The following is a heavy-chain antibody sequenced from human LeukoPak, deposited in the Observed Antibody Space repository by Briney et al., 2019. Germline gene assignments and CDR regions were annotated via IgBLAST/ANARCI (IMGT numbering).Heavy chain of an antibody. D-gene: IGHD3-16*02. J-gene: IGHJ4*02. Sequence: GGSLRLSCAASGFTFSSYSMNWVRQAPGKGLEWVSYISSSSSTIYYADSVKGRFTISRDNAKNSLYLQMNSLRAEDTAVYYCARVKDYVWGSYRYYFDYWGQGTLVTVSS. V-gene: IGHV3-48*01. CDR1: GFTFSSYS. CDR3: ARVKDYVWGSYRYYFDY. CDR2: ISSSSSTI.